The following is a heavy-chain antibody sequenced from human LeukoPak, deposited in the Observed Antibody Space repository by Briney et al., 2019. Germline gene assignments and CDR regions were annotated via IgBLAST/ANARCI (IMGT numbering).Heavy chain of an antibody. J-gene: IGHJ5*02. CDR2: IYPGDSDT. CDR1: GYSFTSYW. D-gene: IGHD6-13*01. Sequence: GESLKISCKGSGYSFTSYWIGWVRQMPGKGLEWVGIIYPGDSDTRYSPSFQGQVTISADKSISTAYLQWSSLKASDTAMYYCARQRSQQLVLGASHNWFDPWGQGTLVTVSS. V-gene: IGHV5-51*01. CDR3: ARQRSQQLVLGASHNWFDP.